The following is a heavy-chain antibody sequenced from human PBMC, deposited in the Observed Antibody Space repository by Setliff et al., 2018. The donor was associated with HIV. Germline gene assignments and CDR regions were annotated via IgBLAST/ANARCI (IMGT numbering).Heavy chain of an antibody. D-gene: IGHD6-19*01. CDR1: GFTFSNYA. V-gene: IGHV3-23*01. J-gene: IGHJ4*02. CDR3: AKDYSSGWFDY. Sequence: LRLSCAASGFTFSNYAMTWVRQAPGKGLEWVAGISGSGDTTNYADSVKGRFTISRDNSKNTLYLQMNSLRAEDTAVYYCAKDYSSGWFDYWGQGTLVTVSS. CDR2: ISGSGDTT.